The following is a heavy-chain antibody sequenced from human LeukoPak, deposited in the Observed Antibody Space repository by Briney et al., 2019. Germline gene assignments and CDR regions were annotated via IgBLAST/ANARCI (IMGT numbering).Heavy chain of an antibody. CDR3: AKGGYYDLAYSDY. Sequence: PGGSLRLSCAASGFTFSSYGMHWVRQAPGKGLEWEAFIRYDGSNKYYSDSVKGGFTISRDNSKNTLYLKMNSLRAEDTAVYYCAKGGYYDLAYSDYRGQGTLVTVSS. CDR2: IRYDGSNK. D-gene: IGHD3/OR15-3a*01. CDR1: GFTFSSYG. J-gene: IGHJ4*02. V-gene: IGHV3-30*02.